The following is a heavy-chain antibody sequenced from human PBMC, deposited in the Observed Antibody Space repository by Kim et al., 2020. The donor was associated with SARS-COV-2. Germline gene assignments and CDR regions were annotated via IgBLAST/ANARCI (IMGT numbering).Heavy chain of an antibody. Sequence: SVKVSCKASGGTFSSCAISWVRQAPGQGLEWMGGIIPIFGTANYAQKFQGRVTITADESTSTAYMELSSLRSEDTAVYYCARGLGVDILTGYPHDAFDIWGQGTMVTVSS. CDR3: ARGLGVDILTGYPHDAFDI. CDR2: IIPIFGTA. D-gene: IGHD3-9*01. CDR1: GGTFSSCA. J-gene: IGHJ3*02. V-gene: IGHV1-69*13.